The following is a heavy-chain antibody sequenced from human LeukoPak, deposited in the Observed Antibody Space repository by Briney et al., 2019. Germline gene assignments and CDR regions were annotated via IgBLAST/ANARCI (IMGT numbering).Heavy chain of an antibody. D-gene: IGHD2-2*01. J-gene: IGHJ4*02. CDR3: ARAGSRLSTSCYD. CDR1: GFTFSDYY. Sequence: GGSLRLSCAASGFTFSDYYMSWIRQAPGKGLEWVSYISSSGSTIYYADSVKGRFTISRDNAKSSLYLQMNSLRAEDTAVYYCARAGSRLSTSCYDWGQGTLVTVSS. V-gene: IGHV3-11*04. CDR2: ISSSGSTI.